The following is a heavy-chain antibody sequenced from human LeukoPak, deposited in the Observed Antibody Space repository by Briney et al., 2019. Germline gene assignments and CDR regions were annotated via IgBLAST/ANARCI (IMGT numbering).Heavy chain of an antibody. CDR2: ISAYNGNT. CDR3: ARVIVPGYYDSSGYYLDYYYGMDV. V-gene: IGHV1-18*01. Sequence: ASVKVSCKASGYTFTSYGISWVRQAPGQGLEWMGWISAYNGNTSYAQKLQGRVTMTTDTSTSTAYMELRSLRSDDTAVYYCARVIVPGYYDSSGYYLDYYYGMDVWGQGTTVTVSS. D-gene: IGHD3-22*01. J-gene: IGHJ6*02. CDR1: GYTFTSYG.